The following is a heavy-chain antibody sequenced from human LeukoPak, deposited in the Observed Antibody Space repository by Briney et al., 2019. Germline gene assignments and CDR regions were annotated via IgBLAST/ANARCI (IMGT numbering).Heavy chain of an antibody. CDR1: GFSLSTTGLC. Sequence: SGPALVKPTQTLTLTCTFSGFSLSTTGLCVSWARQPPGKALEWLARIDWDDDEFYSTSLKTRLSIFKDTSKNHVVLTMTNMDPVDTATYYCARTRGSSGSYYPDYWGQGTLVTVSS. CDR3: ARTRGSSGSYYPDY. V-gene: IGHV2-70*17. CDR2: IDWDDDE. D-gene: IGHD3-10*01. J-gene: IGHJ4*02.